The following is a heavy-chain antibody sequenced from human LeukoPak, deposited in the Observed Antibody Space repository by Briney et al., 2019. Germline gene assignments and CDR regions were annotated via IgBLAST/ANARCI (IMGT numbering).Heavy chain of an antibody. Sequence: ASVKVSCKASGYTFTSYYMHWMRQAPEQGLEWMGGIIPIFGTANYAQKFQGRVTITADESTSTAYMELSSLRSEDTAVYYCASSLHGAAASDYWGQGTLVTVSS. CDR2: IIPIFGTA. CDR3: ASSLHGAAASDY. D-gene: IGHD2-2*01. CDR1: GYTFTSYY. J-gene: IGHJ4*02. V-gene: IGHV1-69*13.